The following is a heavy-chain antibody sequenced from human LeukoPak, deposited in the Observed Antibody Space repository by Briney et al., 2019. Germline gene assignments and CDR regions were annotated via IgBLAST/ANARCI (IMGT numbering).Heavy chain of an antibody. D-gene: IGHD2-15*01. CDR1: GGPFSSYA. CDR2: INTNTGNP. V-gene: IGHV7-4-1*02. J-gene: IGHJ5*02. Sequence: ASVQVSCKASGGPFSSYAISWVRRAPGQGLEWMGWINTNTGNPTYAQGFTGRFVFSLDTSVSTAYLQISSLKAEDTAVYYCARRVGDRSGGSNWFDPWGQGTLVTVSS. CDR3: ARRVGDRSGGSNWFDP.